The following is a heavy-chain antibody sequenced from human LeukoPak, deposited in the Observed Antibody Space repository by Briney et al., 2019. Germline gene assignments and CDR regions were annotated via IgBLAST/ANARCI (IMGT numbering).Heavy chain of an antibody. CDR2: IRYDGSNK. J-gene: IGHJ2*01. V-gene: IGHV3-30*02. D-gene: IGHD3-3*01. Sequence: GESLRLSCAASGFTFSSYSMNWVRQAPGKGLEWVAFIRYDGSNKYYADSVKGRFTISRDNSKNTLYLQMNSLRAEDTAVYYCAKDRVTIFGVVITLLGYFDLWGRGTLVTVSS. CDR3: AKDRVTIFGVVITLLGYFDL. CDR1: GFTFSSYS.